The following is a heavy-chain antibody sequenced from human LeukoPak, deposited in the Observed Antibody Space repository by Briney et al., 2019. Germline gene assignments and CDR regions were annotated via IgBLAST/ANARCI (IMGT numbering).Heavy chain of an antibody. J-gene: IGHJ3*02. CDR1: GGSISSSSYY. V-gene: IGHV4-39*01. CDR2: IYYSGST. Sequence: PSETLSLTCTVSGGSISSSSYYWGWIRQPPGKGLEWSGSIYYSGSTYYNPSLKSRVTISVDTSKNQFSLKLSSVTAADTAVYYCARLHYYDSSGYSNAFDIWGQGTMVTVSS. CDR3: ARLHYYDSSGYSNAFDI. D-gene: IGHD3-22*01.